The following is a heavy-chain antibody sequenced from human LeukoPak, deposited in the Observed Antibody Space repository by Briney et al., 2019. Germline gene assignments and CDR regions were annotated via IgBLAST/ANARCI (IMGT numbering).Heavy chain of an antibody. J-gene: IGHJ5*02. CDR2: INHSGST. Sequence: PSETLSLTCAVYGGSFSGYYWSWIRQPPGKGLEWIREINHSGSTNYNPSLKSRVTISVDTSKNQFSPKLSSVTAADTAVYYCARGLIMITFGGVIVRTNWFDPWGQGTLVTVSS. D-gene: IGHD3-16*02. V-gene: IGHV4-34*01. CDR1: GGSFSGYY. CDR3: ARGLIMITFGGVIVRTNWFDP.